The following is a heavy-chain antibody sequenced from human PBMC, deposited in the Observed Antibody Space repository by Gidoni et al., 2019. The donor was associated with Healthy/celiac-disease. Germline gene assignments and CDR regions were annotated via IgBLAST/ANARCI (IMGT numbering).Heavy chain of an antibody. J-gene: IGHJ4*02. V-gene: IGHV3-66*02. CDR2: IYSGGST. CDR1: GFTVSSNY. D-gene: IGHD6-19*01. Sequence: EVQLVESGGGLVQPGGSLRLSCAASGFTVSSNYMSWVRQAPGNGLEWVSVIYSGGSTYYADSVKGRFTISRDNSKNTLYLQMNSLRAEDTAVYYCARGPHRIAVGGGLDYWGQGTLVTVSS. CDR3: ARGPHRIAVGGGLDY.